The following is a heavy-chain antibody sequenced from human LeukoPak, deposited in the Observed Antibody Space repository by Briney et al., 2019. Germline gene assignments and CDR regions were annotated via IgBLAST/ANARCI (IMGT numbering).Heavy chain of an antibody. V-gene: IGHV3-64*01. CDR3: ARGWYPPPTEIYFDY. Sequence: GGSLRLSCAASGFAFSSYAMHWVRQAPGKGLEYVSAISSNGGSTYYANSVKGRFTISRDNSKNTLYLQMGSLRAEDMAVYYCARGWYPPPTEIYFDYWGREPWSPSPQ. CDR2: ISSNGGST. J-gene: IGHJ4*02. D-gene: IGHD6-13*01. CDR1: GFAFSSYA.